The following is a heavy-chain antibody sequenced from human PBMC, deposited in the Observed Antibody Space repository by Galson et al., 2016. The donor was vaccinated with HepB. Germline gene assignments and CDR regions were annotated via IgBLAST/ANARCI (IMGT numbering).Heavy chain of an antibody. D-gene: IGHD6-19*01. Sequence: SLRLSCATSGITFSRLVMHWVRQAPGKGLEWVAVIGHDGTDKIYADAVGGRFTISKDDSRRTLYMQMDSLAPEDTAVYFCATAGRTSGRSDTFEFWGPGALVSVSS. V-gene: IGHV3-30-3*01. CDR3: ATAGRTSGRSDTFEF. J-gene: IGHJ3*01. CDR1: GITFSRLV. CDR2: IGHDGTDK.